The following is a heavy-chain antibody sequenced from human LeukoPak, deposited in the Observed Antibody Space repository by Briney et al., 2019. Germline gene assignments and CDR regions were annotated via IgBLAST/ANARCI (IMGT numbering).Heavy chain of an antibody. Sequence: QPGGSLRLSCAASGFTFSAYGMSWFRQAPGKGLEWVSAITYSSGNTYYADSVKGRFTISRDNSKNTLYLQMNSLRAEDTAVYYCARDSRWDRRIEYFQHWGQGTLVTVSS. CDR3: ARDSRWDRRIEYFQH. D-gene: IGHD1-26*01. CDR2: ITYSSGNT. CDR1: GFTFSAYG. J-gene: IGHJ1*01. V-gene: IGHV3-23*01.